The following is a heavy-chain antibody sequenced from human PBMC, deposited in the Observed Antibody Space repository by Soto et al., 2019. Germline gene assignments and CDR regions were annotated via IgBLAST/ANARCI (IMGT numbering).Heavy chain of an antibody. CDR2: INQEGRES. J-gene: IGHJ4*02. Sequence: PGGSLRLSCVASGFSLRSYWMMWVRQAPGKGLEWVANINQEGRESHYADSVKGRFTISRDNAENSLYLQMDSLRAEDTAVYYCAREGGLVGYTSSFDYWGRGTLVTVSS. V-gene: IGHV3-7*03. CDR1: GFSLRSYW. CDR3: AREGGLVGYTSSFDY. D-gene: IGHD1-26*01.